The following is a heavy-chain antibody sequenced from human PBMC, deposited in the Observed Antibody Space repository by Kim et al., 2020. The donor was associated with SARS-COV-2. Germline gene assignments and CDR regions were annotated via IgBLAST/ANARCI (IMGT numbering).Heavy chain of an antibody. CDR3: AKDRRGGAAASSSL. V-gene: IGHV3-23*01. D-gene: IGHD6-13*01. Sequence: ADSVKGRFTISRDNSKNPLSLQMNSLRAEDTAVYYCAKDRRGGAAASSSLWGQGTLVTVSS. J-gene: IGHJ4*02.